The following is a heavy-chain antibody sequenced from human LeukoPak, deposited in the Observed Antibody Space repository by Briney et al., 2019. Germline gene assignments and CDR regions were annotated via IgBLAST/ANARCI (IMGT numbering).Heavy chain of an antibody. Sequence: SVKVSCKASGGTFSSYTISWARQAPGQGLEWMGRIIPILGIANYAQKFQGRVTITADKSTSTAYMELSSLRSEDTAVYYCAREPVNLRYVFWSGYYTADFDYWGQGTLVTVSS. V-gene: IGHV1-69*04. J-gene: IGHJ4*02. CDR3: AREPVNLRYVFWSGYYTADFDY. CDR1: GGTFSSYT. CDR2: IIPILGIA. D-gene: IGHD3-3*01.